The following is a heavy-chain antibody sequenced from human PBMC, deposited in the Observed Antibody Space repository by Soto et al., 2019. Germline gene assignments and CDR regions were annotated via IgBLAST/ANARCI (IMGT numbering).Heavy chain of an antibody. V-gene: IGHV4-34*01. CDR3: AREYCSSTSCVRDYYMDV. J-gene: IGHJ6*03. CDR2: INHSGST. CDR1: VGSFSGYY. Sequence: NPSETLSLTCAVYVGSFSGYYWSWIRQPPGKGLEWIGEINHSGSTNYNPSLKSRVTISVDTSKNQFSLKLSSVTAADTAVYYCAREYCSSTSCVRDYYMDVWGKGTTVTVSS. D-gene: IGHD2-2*01.